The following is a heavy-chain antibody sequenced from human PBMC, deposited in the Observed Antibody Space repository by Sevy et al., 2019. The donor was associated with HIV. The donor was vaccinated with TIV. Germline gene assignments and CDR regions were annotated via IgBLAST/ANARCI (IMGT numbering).Heavy chain of an antibody. CDR3: AGDFGNYYDSSARQWFDP. V-gene: IGHV1-18*04. CDR1: GYTFTSYG. D-gene: IGHD3-22*01. Sequence: ASVKVSCKASGYTFTSYGISWVRQAPGQGLEWMGWISAYNGNTNYAKKLQGRVTMTTDTSTSTAYMELRSLRSDDTAVYYCAGDFGNYYDSSARQWFDPWGQGTLVTVSS. J-gene: IGHJ5*02. CDR2: ISAYNGNT.